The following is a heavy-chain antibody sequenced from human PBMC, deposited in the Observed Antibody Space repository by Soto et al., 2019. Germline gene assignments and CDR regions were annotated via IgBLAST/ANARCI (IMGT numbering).Heavy chain of an antibody. V-gene: IGHV1-69*13. CDR3: ARLRCSSTGCYDFDY. CDR1: GGTFSNYA. J-gene: IGHJ4*02. Sequence: SVKVSCKASGGTFSNYAITWVRQAPGQGLEWLGRIIPIFGSANYAQKFQGRVTITADESTTTAYMELSSLRSDDTAVYYCARLRCSSTGCYDFDYWGPGTMVTVSS. CDR2: IIPIFGSA. D-gene: IGHD2-2*01.